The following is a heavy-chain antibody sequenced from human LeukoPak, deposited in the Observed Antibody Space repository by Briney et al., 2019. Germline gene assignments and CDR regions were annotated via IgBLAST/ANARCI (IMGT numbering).Heavy chain of an antibody. CDR2: IYYSGST. CDR3: ARGIVGAIPYWYFDL. Sequence: SETLSLTCTVSGGSISSSSYYWGWIRQPPGKGLEWIGSIYYSGSTYYNPSLKSRVTISVDTSKNQFSLKLSSVTAADTAVYYCARGIVGAIPYWYFDLWGRGTLVTVSS. V-gene: IGHV4-39*07. J-gene: IGHJ2*01. CDR1: GGSISSSSYY. D-gene: IGHD1-26*01.